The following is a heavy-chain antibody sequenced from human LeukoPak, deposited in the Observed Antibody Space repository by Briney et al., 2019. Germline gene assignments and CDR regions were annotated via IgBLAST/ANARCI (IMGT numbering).Heavy chain of an antibody. V-gene: IGHV3-64*01. J-gene: IGHJ4*02. D-gene: IGHD6-19*01. Sequence: GGSLRLSCAASGFTFSSYAMHWDRQAPGKGLEYVSAISSNGGSTYYANSVKGRFTISRDNSKNTLYLQMGSLRAEDMAVYYCARDSSGANAVFDYWGQGTLVTVSS. CDR2: ISSNGGST. CDR1: GFTFSSYA. CDR3: ARDSSGANAVFDY.